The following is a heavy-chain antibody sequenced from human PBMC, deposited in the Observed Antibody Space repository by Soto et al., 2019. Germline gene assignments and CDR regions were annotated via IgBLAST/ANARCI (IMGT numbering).Heavy chain of an antibody. CDR3: AKDQNRALDAFDI. Sequence: GGSLRLSXAASGFTFSSYAMSWVRQAPGKGLEWVSAISGSGGSTYYADSVKGRFTISRDNSKNTLYLQMNSLRAEDTAVYYCAKDQNRALDAFDIWGQGTMVTVSS. D-gene: IGHD3-10*01. J-gene: IGHJ3*02. CDR2: ISGSGGST. CDR1: GFTFSSYA. V-gene: IGHV3-23*01.